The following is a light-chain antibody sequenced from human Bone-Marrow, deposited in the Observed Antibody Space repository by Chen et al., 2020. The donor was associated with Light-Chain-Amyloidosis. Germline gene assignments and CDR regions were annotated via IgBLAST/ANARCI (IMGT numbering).Light chain of an antibody. CDR1: NIGSTS. Sequence: SYVLTQPSSVSVAPGQTATIACGGNNIGSTSVHWYQQTPGQAPLLAVYDDSDRPSGIPERLGGSDCGYTATLTRSRVEAGDEADYYCQVWDRSSDRPVFGGGTKLTVL. J-gene: IGLJ3*02. V-gene: IGLV3-21*02. CDR3: QVWDRSSDRPV. CDR2: DDS.